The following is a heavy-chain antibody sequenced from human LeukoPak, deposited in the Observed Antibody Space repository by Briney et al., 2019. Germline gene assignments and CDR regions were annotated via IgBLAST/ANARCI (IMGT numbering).Heavy chain of an antibody. D-gene: IGHD3-16*01. CDR3: ARGGSNYVGEFDY. Sequence: SETLSLTCTVSGGSISSYYWSWIRQPPGKGLEGIGYIYYSGSTNYNPSLKSRVTISVDTSKNQFSLKLSSVTAADTAVYYCARGGSNYVGEFDYWGQGTLVTVSS. V-gene: IGHV4-59*01. CDR2: IYYSGST. CDR1: GGSISSYY. J-gene: IGHJ4*02.